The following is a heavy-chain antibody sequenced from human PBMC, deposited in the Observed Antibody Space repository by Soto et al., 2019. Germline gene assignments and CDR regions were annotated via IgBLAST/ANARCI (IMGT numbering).Heavy chain of an antibody. V-gene: IGHV3-23*01. J-gene: IGHJ4*02. D-gene: IGHD5-12*01. Sequence: EVQLLESGGGLVQPGGSLRLSCAASGFTFSSYAMSWVRQAPGKGLEWVSAISGSGGSTYYADSGKGRFTISRDNSKNTLYLQMNSLRAEDTAVYYCAKSPTRYGGYDSYYFDYWGQGTLVTVSS. CDR3: AKSPTRYGGYDSYYFDY. CDR1: GFTFSSYA. CDR2: ISGSGGST.